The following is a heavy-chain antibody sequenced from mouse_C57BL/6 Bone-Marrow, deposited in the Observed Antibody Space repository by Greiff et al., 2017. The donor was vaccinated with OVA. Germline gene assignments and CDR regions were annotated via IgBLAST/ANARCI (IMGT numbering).Heavy chain of an antibody. CDR3: TRESGIYYEYDAWFAY. D-gene: IGHD2-4*01. Sequence: EVKLMESGEGLVKPGGSLKLSCAASGFTFSSYAMSWVRQTPEKRLEWVAYISSGGDYIYYADTVKGRFTISRDNARNTLYLQMSSLKSEDTAMYYCTRESGIYYEYDAWFAYWGQGTLVTVSA. J-gene: IGHJ3*01. CDR2: ISSGGDYI. CDR1: GFTFSSYA. V-gene: IGHV5-9-1*02.